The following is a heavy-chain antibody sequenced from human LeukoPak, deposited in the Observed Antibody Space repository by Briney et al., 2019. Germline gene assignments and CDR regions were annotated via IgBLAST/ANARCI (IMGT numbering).Heavy chain of an antibody. J-gene: IGHJ6*03. D-gene: IGHD3-3*01. Sequence: PSETLSLTCAVYGGSFSGYYWSWIRQPPGKELEWIGEINHSGSTNYNPSLKSRVTTSVDTSKNQFSLKLSSVTATDTAVYYCARGSFVDFWSGKRHYYHMDVWGKGTTVTVSS. V-gene: IGHV4-34*01. CDR2: INHSGST. CDR1: GGSFSGYY. CDR3: ARGSFVDFWSGKRHYYHMDV.